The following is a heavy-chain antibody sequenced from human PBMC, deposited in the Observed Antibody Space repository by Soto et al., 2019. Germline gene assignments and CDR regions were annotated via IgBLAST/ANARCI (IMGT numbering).Heavy chain of an antibody. D-gene: IGHD5-18*01. Sequence: GGSLRLSCAASGFTFSSYSMNWVRQAPGKGLEWVSYISSSSSTIYYADSVKGRFTISRDNAKNSLYLQMNSLRDEDTAVYYCARGGYSYGYLGLDYWGQGTLVTVSS. CDR2: ISSSSSTI. CDR1: GFTFSSYS. CDR3: ARGGYSYGYLGLDY. J-gene: IGHJ4*02. V-gene: IGHV3-48*02.